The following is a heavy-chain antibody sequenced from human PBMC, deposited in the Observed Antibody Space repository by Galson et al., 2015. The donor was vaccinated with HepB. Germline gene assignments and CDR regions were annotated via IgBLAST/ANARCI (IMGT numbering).Heavy chain of an antibody. CDR3: AREGPRGYCPSSSCYAYGMDV. D-gene: IGHD2-2*01. J-gene: IGHJ6*02. Sequence: SVKVSCKASGYTFSNYYMQWMRQAPGQGLEWMGIINPSGARTNYAQKFQGRATMTSDTSTSTVYMELRSLRSEDTAVYYCAREGPRGYCPSSSCYAYGMDVWGQGTTVTVSS. CDR2: INPSGART. V-gene: IGHV1-46*01. CDR1: GYTFSNYY.